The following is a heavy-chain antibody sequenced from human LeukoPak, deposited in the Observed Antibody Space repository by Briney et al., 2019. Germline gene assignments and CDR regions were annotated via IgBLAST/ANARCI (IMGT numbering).Heavy chain of an antibody. Sequence: GGSLRLSCAASGFTFSTYTMNWVRQAPGKGLEWVSYISDSSSTIYYADSVKGRFTISRDNAKNSLYLQMNSLRDDDTAVYYCARGREFSVWGQGTLVTVSS. CDR1: GFTFSTYT. D-gene: IGHD3-10*01. CDR3: ARGREFSV. J-gene: IGHJ4*02. V-gene: IGHV3-48*02. CDR2: ISDSSSTI.